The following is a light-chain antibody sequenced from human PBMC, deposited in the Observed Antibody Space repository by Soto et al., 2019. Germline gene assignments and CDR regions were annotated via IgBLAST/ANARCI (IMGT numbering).Light chain of an antibody. Sequence: ETVMTQSPATLSVSLGERATLSCRASQSVRSNLVRYQQKPGQAPRLLSYGESTRATGIPARFSGSGSGTEFTLTISSLQSEDFAVYYCQQYKDWPWTFGQGTKVEIK. CDR1: QSVRSN. J-gene: IGKJ1*01. V-gene: IGKV3-15*01. CDR2: GES. CDR3: QQYKDWPWT.